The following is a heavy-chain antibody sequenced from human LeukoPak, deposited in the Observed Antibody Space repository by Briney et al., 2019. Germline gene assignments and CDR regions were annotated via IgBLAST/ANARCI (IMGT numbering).Heavy chain of an antibody. CDR1: GYTFTSYG. Sequence: ASVKVSCKASGYTFTSYGISWVRQSRGQGLEWMGWISADNGNTNYAQKLQGRVTMTTDTSTSTAYMELRSLRSDDTAVYYCARERITMVRGVIITAEGLDYWGQGTLVTVSS. V-gene: IGHV1-18*01. CDR2: ISADNGNT. J-gene: IGHJ4*02. D-gene: IGHD3-10*01. CDR3: ARERITMVRGVIITAEGLDY.